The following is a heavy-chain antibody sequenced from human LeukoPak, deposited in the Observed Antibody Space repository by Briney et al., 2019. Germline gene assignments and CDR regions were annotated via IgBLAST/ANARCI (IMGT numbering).Heavy chain of an antibody. J-gene: IGHJ5*02. CDR3: ARANGDYGNWFDP. CDR2: IYTSGST. D-gene: IGHD4-17*01. V-gene: IGHV4-61*02. CDR1: GGSISSGSYY. Sequence: SETLSLTCTVSGGSISSGSYYWSWIRQPAGKGLEWIGRIYTSGSTNYNPSLKSRVTISVDTSKNQFSLKLSSVTAADTAVYYCARANGDYGNWFDPWGQGTLVTVSS.